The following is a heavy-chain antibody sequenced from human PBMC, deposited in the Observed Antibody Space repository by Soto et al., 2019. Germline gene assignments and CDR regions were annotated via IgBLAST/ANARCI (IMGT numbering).Heavy chain of an antibody. CDR2: IDPSDSYT. CDR1: GYSFTSYW. J-gene: IGHJ4*02. CDR3: ARRGIGYSYGSDY. V-gene: IGHV5-10-1*01. D-gene: IGHD5-18*01. Sequence: GESLKISCQGSGYSFTSYWISWVRQMPGKGLEWMGRIDPSDSYTNYSPSFQGHVTISADKSISTAYLQWSSLKASDTAMYYCARRGIGYSYGSDYWGQGTLVTVSS.